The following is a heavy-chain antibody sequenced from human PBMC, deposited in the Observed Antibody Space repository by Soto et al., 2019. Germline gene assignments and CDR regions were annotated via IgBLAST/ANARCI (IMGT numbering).Heavy chain of an antibody. V-gene: IGHV4-59*01. CDR2: IYYSGST. Sequence: QVQLQESGPGLVKPSETLSLTCTVSGGSISSYYWSWNRQPPGKGLEWIGYIYYSGSTNYNPSLKSRVTISVDTSKNQLSLKLSSVTAADTAVYYCAREGCSSTSCYPTYYYYGMDVWGQGPTVTVSS. J-gene: IGHJ6*01. D-gene: IGHD2-2*01. CDR3: AREGCSSTSCYPTYYYYGMDV. CDR1: GGSISSYY.